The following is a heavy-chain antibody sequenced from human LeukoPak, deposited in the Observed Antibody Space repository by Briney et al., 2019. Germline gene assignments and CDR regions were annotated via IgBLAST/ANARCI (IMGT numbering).Heavy chain of an antibody. V-gene: IGHV3-7*03. D-gene: IGHD3-10*01. Sequence: PGGSLRLSCAASGFTFTNDFMTWVRQAPGKGLEWVANMKVDGSDIHYVDSVKGRFTISSDNARNSLYLQMNSLRVDDTAVYYCAKKYSPGTAPFDYWGQGTLVTVSS. J-gene: IGHJ4*02. CDR1: GFTFTNDF. CDR2: MKVDGSDI. CDR3: AKKYSPGTAPFDY.